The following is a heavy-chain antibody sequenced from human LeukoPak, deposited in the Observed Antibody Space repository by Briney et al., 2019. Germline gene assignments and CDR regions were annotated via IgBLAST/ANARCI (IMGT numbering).Heavy chain of an antibody. CDR2: IYTSGST. Sequence: PSETLSLTCTVSGGSISSYYWSWIRQPAGKGLEWIGRIYTSGSTNYNPSLKSRVTISVDTSKNQFSLKLSSVTAADTAVYYCARETLVGSMIRADYYYYYMDVWGKGTTVTISS. CDR3: ARETLVGSMIRADYYYYYMDV. V-gene: IGHV4-4*07. CDR1: GGSISSYY. D-gene: IGHD1-26*01. J-gene: IGHJ6*03.